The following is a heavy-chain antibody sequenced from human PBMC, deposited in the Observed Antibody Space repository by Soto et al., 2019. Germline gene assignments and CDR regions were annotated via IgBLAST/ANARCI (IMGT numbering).Heavy chain of an antibody. J-gene: IGHJ4*02. CDR2: LYYSGNT. Sequence: PSETRSRTWTVSGGSISPFYWSWVRQPPGKGLEWIGYLYYSGNTNYNPSLKSRVTISVDASKNQVSLRLTSVTAADTAVYYCARVGGVAARTFDYWGQGTVVTVSS. CDR3: ARVGGVAARTFDY. CDR1: GGSISPFY. V-gene: IGHV4-59*01. D-gene: IGHD2-15*01.